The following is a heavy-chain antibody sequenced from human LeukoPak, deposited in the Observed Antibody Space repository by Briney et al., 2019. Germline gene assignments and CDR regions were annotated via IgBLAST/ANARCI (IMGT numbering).Heavy chain of an antibody. CDR3: ARGRYSRDLWY. V-gene: IGHV3-48*03. Sequence: GGSLRLSCAASGFTYSSYGMNWVRQAPGKGLEWVSYISDSAGIKTYADSVKGRFTISRDNDKNTLSLQMNSLRAEDTAVYYCARGRYSRDLWYWGQGALVTVSS. J-gene: IGHJ4*02. CDR2: ISDSAGIK. D-gene: IGHD1-26*01. CDR1: GFTYSSYG.